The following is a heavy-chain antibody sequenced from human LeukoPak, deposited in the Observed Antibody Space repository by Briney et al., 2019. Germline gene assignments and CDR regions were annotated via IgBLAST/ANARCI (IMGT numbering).Heavy chain of an antibody. Sequence: PGGSLRLSCSASGFTFSSYAMHWVRQAPRQELEYVSAISSNGISTHYADSVKGRFTISRDNSKNTLYLQVSSLRAEDTAVYYCVKGPEVSGSGAHFDYWGQGTLVTVSS. D-gene: IGHD1-26*01. V-gene: IGHV3-64D*09. CDR3: VKGPEVSGSGAHFDY. CDR1: GFTFSSYA. CDR2: ISSNGIST. J-gene: IGHJ4*02.